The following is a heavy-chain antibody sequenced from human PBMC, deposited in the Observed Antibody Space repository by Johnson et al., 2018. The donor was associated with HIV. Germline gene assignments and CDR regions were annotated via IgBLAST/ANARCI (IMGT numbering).Heavy chain of an antibody. CDR3: AKARVRYSSDVDALDI. CDR2: INWNGGSI. CDR1: GFTFEDYG. D-gene: IGHD6-19*01. Sequence: VQLVESGGGLVQPGRSLRLSCAASGFTFEDYGMSWVREAPGKGLEWVSGINWNGGSIGYADSVKGRFPISRDNGKNSLHLQMNSLRAEDTAFYYCAKARVRYSSDVDALDIWGQGTMVTVSS. J-gene: IGHJ3*02. V-gene: IGHV3-9*01.